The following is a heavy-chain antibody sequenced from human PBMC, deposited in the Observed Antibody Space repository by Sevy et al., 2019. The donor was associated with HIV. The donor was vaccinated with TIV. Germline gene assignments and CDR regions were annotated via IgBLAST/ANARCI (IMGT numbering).Heavy chain of an antibody. CDR2: ISSSSRYI. CDR1: GFTFSSYS. D-gene: IGHD5-18*01. Sequence: GGSLRLSCAASGFTFSSYSMNWVRQAPGKGLEWVSSISSSSRYIYYADSVKGRFTISRDNAKNSLYLQMNSLRAEDTAVYYCARDKYSYGFFDYWGQGTLVTVSS. J-gene: IGHJ4*02. CDR3: ARDKYSYGFFDY. V-gene: IGHV3-21*01.